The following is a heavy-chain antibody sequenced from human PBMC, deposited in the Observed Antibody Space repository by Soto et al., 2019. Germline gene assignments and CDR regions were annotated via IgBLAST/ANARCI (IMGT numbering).Heavy chain of an antibody. J-gene: IGHJ5*02. CDR2: ISWNSGSI. CDR3: AKDPAGECIRPNP. D-gene: IGHD3-16*01. CDR1: GFTFDDYA. Sequence: EVQLVESGGGLVQPGRSLRLSCAASGFTFDDYAMHWVRQAPGKGLEWVSGISWNSGSIGYADSVKGRFTISRDNAKNSLYLQMNSLRAEDTALYYCAKDPAGECIRPNP. V-gene: IGHV3-9*01.